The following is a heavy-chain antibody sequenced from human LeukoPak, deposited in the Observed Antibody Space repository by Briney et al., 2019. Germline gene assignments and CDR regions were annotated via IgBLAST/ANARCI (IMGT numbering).Heavy chain of an antibody. CDR2: ISYDGNDK. Sequence: GGSLRLSCAASGFTVSSNYMSWVRQAPDKGLEWVAVISYDGNDKYYADSVKGRFTISRDNSKNILYLQMNSLRGEDRAVYYCAKDQFGGNSEADYWGQGTLVTVSS. J-gene: IGHJ4*02. CDR3: AKDQFGGNSEADY. CDR1: GFTVSSNY. V-gene: IGHV3-30*18. D-gene: IGHD4-23*01.